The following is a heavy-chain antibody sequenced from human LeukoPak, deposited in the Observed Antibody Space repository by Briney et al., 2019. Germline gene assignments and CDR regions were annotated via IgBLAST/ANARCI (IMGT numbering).Heavy chain of an antibody. CDR1: GFTFSHSA. CDR3: TRRSHDYDFLWGSYRSLDY. CDR2: IISKANRYAT. V-gene: IGHV3-73*01. Sequence: GRSLRLPCAPSGFTFSHSAMHWVRQPSAKGLESVGRIISKANRYATAYAASVKGRFTISRDDSKNMAYLHKNSLKTEDTAVYYCTRRSHDYDFLWGSYRSLDYWGQGTLDTVSS. D-gene: IGHD3-16*02. J-gene: IGHJ4*02.